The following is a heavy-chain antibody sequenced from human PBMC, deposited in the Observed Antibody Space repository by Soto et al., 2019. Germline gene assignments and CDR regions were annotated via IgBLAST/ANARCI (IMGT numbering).Heavy chain of an antibody. CDR1: DGYITTHY. CDR3: ASEASYGSRIDS. Sequence: QVQLLESGPGLVKPSETLSLICAVSDGYITTHYWSWLRQPPGKGLEWIGYIYYGGNTNYNPSLKRRVTISVDTSSNRFSLRLTSMSAADTAVDYSASEASYGSRIDSWGQGTLVPVSS. V-gene: IGHV4-59*11. D-gene: IGHD3-10*01. J-gene: IGHJ4*02. CDR2: IYYGGNT.